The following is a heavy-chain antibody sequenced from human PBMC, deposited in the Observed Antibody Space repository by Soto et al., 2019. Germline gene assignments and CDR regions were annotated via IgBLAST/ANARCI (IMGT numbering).Heavy chain of an antibody. CDR2: ISGSGGST. Sequence: GGSLRLSCAASGFTFSSYAMSWVRQAPGKGLEWVSAISGSGGSTYYADSVKGRFTISRDNSKNTLYLQMNSLRAEDTAVYYCAKDSERYSSSWSLGYWGQGTLVTVSS. CDR1: GFTFSSYA. J-gene: IGHJ4*02. D-gene: IGHD6-13*01. CDR3: AKDSERYSSSWSLGY. V-gene: IGHV3-23*01.